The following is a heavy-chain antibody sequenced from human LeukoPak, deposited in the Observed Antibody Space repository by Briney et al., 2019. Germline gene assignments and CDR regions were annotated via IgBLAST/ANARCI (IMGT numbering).Heavy chain of an antibody. V-gene: IGHV4-61*08. CDR3: ARSNSFYYDS. CDR2: IYYSGST. Sequence: SESLSLTCTVSVGSVSSSGSYWSWIRQAPGKGLEWFAYIYYSGSTTYNPSLKSRVIISVDTSKNQFSLRLSSVTAADTAVYYCARSNSFYYDSWGQGTLVTVSS. J-gene: IGHJ5*02. CDR1: VGSVSSSGSY. D-gene: IGHD3-16*01.